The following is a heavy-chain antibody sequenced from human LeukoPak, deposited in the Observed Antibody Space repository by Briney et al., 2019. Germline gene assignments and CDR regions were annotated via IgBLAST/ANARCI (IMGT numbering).Heavy chain of an antibody. CDR2: IRYDGSNK. V-gene: IGHV3-30*02. J-gene: IGHJ4*02. CDR1: GFTFSGYG. CDR3: AKESQLSYSGTFYIDF. Sequence: GGSLRLSCAASGFTFSGYGMNWVRQAPGRGLEWLSFIRYDGSNKYYADSMKGRFTISRDSSKSTLYLQMDSLRAEDTAIYYCAKESQLSYSGTFYIDFWGQGTLVTVSS. D-gene: IGHD1-26*01.